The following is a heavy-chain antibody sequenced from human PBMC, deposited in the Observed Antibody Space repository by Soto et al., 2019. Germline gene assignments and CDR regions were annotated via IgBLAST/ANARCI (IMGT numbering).Heavy chain of an antibody. V-gene: IGHV3-74*01. J-gene: IGHJ3*01. CDR2: INTDGSST. Sequence: EVQLVESGGGLVQPGGSLRLSCADSGFSFSSYWMHWVRQGPGKGLVWVSRINTDGSSTNYADSVKGRFTISRDNAKNTVYLQMNSLRAAETAMYYCATSTGGYYIDWGQGTMVTVSS. CDR3: ATSTGGYYID. D-gene: IGHD3-10*01. CDR1: GFSFSSYW.